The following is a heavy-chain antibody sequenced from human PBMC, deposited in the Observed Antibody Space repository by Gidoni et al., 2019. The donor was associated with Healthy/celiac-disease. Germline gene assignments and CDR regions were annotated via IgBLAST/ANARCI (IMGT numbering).Heavy chain of an antibody. D-gene: IGHD2-15*01. CDR2: IYYSGST. CDR1: GGSVSSVSYY. CDR3: ARGGGYCSGGSCYTYYYYGMDV. V-gene: IGHV4-61*01. Sequence: VQLQESGPGLVKPSETLSLTCTVSGGSVSSVSYYWSWTRQPPGKGLEWIGYIYYSGSTNYNPSLKSRVTISVDTSKNQFSLKLSSVTAADTAVYYCARGGGYCSGGSCYTYYYYGMDVWGQGTTVTVSS. J-gene: IGHJ6*02.